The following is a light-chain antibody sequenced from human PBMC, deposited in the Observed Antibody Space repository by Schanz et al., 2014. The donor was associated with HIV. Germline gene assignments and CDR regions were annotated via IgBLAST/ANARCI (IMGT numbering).Light chain of an antibody. CDR3: SSYSVYGARGVI. V-gene: IGLV2-14*02. CDR2: EVT. CDR1: RNDVGTYNL. Sequence: QSVLTQPASVSGSPGQSITISCTGTRNDVGTYNLVSWYQQHPGKAPQLMIYEVTKRTSGVSDRFAGSKSGNTASLSISGLQPEDEADYYCSSYSVYGARGVIVGTGTKLTVL. J-gene: IGLJ1*01.